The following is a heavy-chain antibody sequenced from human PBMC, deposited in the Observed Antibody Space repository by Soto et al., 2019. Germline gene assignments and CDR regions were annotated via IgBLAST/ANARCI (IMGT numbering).Heavy chain of an antibody. CDR2: MNPNSGNT. V-gene: IGHV1-8*01. D-gene: IGHD3-10*01. J-gene: IGHJ4*02. Sequence: GTSVKVSYKASGYTFTSYDINWVRQATGQGLEWMGWMNPNSGNTGYAQKFQGRVTMTRNTSISTAYMELSSLRSEDTAVYYCARGLYYGSGSYYERPTTYWGQGTLVTVSS. CDR1: GYTFTSYD. CDR3: ARGLYYGSGSYYERPTTY.